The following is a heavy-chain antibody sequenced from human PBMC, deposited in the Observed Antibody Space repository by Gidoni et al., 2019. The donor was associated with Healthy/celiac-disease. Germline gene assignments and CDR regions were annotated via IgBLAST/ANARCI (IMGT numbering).Heavy chain of an antibody. D-gene: IGHD2-8*02. CDR3: ARAAPHGGVCLDY. CDR2: ISYDGSNK. CDR1: GFTFSSYA. J-gene: IGHJ4*02. Sequence: GGVVQPGRSLRLSCAASGFTFSSYAMHWVRQAPGKGLEWVAVISYDGSNKYYADSVKGRFTISRDNSKNTLYLQMNSLRAEDTAVYYCARAAPHGGVCLDYWGQGTLVTVSS. V-gene: IGHV3-30*04.